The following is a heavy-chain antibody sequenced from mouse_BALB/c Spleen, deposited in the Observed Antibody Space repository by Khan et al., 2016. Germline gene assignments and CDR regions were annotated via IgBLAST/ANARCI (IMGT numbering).Heavy chain of an antibody. J-gene: IGHJ3*01. CDR3: ARSGYYGDLAY. CDR1: GFDFRRYW. CDR2: INPDSSTP. Sequence: EVKFVESGGGLEKPGGTLKLSCAASGFDFRRYWMSWVRQAPGKGLEWIGEINPDSSTPNYTPSLKDKFIISRENATNTPYLQMNKVRSEDTALYCCARSGYYGDLAYWGQGTLVTVSA. D-gene: IGHD1-1*01. V-gene: IGHV4-1*02.